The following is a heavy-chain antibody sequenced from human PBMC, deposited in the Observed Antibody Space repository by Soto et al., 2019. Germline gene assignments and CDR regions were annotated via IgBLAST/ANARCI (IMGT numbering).Heavy chain of an antibody. Sequence: QVQLVESGGGVVQPGRSLRLSCAASGFTFSSYGMHWVRQAPGKGLEWVAVIWYDGSNKYYADSVKGRFTISRDNSKNELYLQMNSLRAEDTAVYYCAREDDYGDYARMDYWGQGTLVTVSS. D-gene: IGHD4-17*01. V-gene: IGHV3-33*01. CDR1: GFTFSSYG. CDR2: IWYDGSNK. J-gene: IGHJ4*02. CDR3: AREDDYGDYARMDY.